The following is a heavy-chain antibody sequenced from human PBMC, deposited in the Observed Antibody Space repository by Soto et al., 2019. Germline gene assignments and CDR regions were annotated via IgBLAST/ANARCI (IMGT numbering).Heavy chain of an antibody. CDR3: ARVRDYSNPYFDY. D-gene: IGHD4-4*01. CDR1: GGTFSSYA. CDR2: IIPIFGTA. J-gene: IGHJ4*02. Sequence: AVKVSCKASGGTFSSYAISWVRQAPGQGLEWMGGIIPIFGTANYAQKFQGRVTITADESTSTAYMELSSLRSEDTAVYYCARVRDYSNPYFDYWGQGTLVTVSS. V-gene: IGHV1-69*01.